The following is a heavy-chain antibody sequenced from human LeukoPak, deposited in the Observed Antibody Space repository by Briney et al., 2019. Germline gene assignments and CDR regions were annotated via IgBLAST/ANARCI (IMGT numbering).Heavy chain of an antibody. J-gene: IGHJ6*03. CDR1: GGPIRTTRYF. D-gene: IGHD6-13*01. Sequence: SETLSLTCTVSGGPIRTTRYFWGWIRQPPGKGLEWLGSIYYNADTFDNPSLKSRVAISVDTSKNQFSLKVNSVTAADTAVYYCARGSGFSSSSLGIAAADYYMDVWGKGTTVTVSS. V-gene: IGHV4-39*07. CDR3: ARGSGFSSSSLGIAAADYYMDV. CDR2: IYYNADT.